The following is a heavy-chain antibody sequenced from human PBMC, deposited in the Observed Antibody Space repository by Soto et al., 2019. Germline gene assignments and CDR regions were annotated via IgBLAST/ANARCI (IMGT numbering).Heavy chain of an antibody. D-gene: IGHD3-22*01. CDR3: GTRSSGYYYAFDY. Sequence: PSETLSLTCTVSGGSISSHYWSWIRQPPGQGLEWIGYIYYSGSTNYNPSLKSRVTISVDTSKNQFSLRLSSVTAADTAVYYCGTRSSGYYYAFDYWGQGTLVTVSS. V-gene: IGHV4-59*08. J-gene: IGHJ4*02. CDR1: GGSISSHY. CDR2: IYYSGST.